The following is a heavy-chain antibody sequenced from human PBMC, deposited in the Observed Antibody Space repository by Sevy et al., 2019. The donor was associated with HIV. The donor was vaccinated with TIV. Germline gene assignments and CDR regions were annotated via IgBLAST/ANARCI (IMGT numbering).Heavy chain of an antibody. CDR1: GYTFTGYY. V-gene: IGHV1-2*02. J-gene: IGHJ4*02. Sequence: ASVKVSCKASGYTFTGYYMHWVRQAPGQGLEWMGWINPHRGGTNYAQKFQGRVTMTRDTSNGKAYMELSRLRPDDTAVDDCAKGQRVITGGGVIVIGGDYWGQGTLVTVSS. D-gene: IGHD3-16*02. CDR2: INPHRGGT. CDR3: AKGQRVITGGGVIVIGGDY.